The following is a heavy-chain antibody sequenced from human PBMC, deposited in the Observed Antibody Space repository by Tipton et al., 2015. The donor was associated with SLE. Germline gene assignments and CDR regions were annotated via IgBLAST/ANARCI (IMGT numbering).Heavy chain of an antibody. D-gene: IGHD3-10*01. J-gene: IGHJ4*02. V-gene: IGHV4-30-4*01. CDR3: ARGRTLVRGAIDY. CDR2: IFYSGST. Sequence: LRLSCTVSGGSISSGDYFWTWIRQPPGKGLEWIAYIFYSGSTYYNPSLKSRVTISVDTSKNQFSLKLTSVTAADTAVYYCARGRTLVRGAIDYWGRGTLVTVSS. CDR1: GGSISSGDYF.